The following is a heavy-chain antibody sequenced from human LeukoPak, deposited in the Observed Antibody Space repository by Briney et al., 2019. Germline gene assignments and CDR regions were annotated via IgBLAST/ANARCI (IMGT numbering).Heavy chain of an antibody. CDR2: ISGSGGST. V-gene: IGHV3-23*01. CDR1: GFTFSSYA. J-gene: IGHJ4*02. CDR3: AKADCSGGSRYRHFDY. D-gene: IGHD2-15*01. Sequence: GGSLRLSCAASGFTFSSYAMSWVRQAPGKGLEWVSAISGSGGSTYYADSVKGRFTISRDNSKNTLYLQMNSLRAEDTAVYYCAKADCSGGSRYRHFDYWGQGTLVTVSS.